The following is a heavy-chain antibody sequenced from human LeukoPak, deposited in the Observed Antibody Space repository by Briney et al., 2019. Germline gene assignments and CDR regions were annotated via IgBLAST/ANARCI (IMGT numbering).Heavy chain of an antibody. CDR3: ARSQYGGYRWLCDY. CDR1: GYTCTGYY. V-gene: IGHV1-2*02. Sequence: GASVTLSFTAAGYTCTGYYMHWVRLAPGQGLEWMGWINPNSGGTNYAQKFQGRVTMTKDTSISTAYMELSRLRSDDTAVYYCARSQYGGYRWLCDYWGGETGVSVSS. D-gene: IGHD5-12*01. CDR2: INPNSGGT. J-gene: IGHJ4*02.